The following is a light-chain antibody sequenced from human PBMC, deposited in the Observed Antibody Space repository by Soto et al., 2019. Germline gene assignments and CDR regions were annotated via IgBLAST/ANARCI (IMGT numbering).Light chain of an antibody. CDR1: SSDVGGSNY. CDR3: SSYRSGTVV. J-gene: IGLJ2*01. Sequence: QSVLTQPASVSGSPGQSITIYCTGTSSDVGGSNYVSWYQQHPGIAPKLMIYDVTNRPSGVSHRFSGSRSGNTASLTISGLQAEDEADYYCSSYRSGTVVFGGGTKLTVL. V-gene: IGLV2-14*01. CDR2: DVT.